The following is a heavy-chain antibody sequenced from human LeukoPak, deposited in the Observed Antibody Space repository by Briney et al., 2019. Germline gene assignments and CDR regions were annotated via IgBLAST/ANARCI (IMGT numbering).Heavy chain of an antibody. Sequence: APVKVSCKASGYPFIGYYMHWVRQAPGHGLEWMGWINPNSGVTNYAQNFQGRVTMTRDRSISTAYMEPSRLRYDDTAVYYCERDNIPLEYSSSSGAFDVWGQRTMVTASS. V-gene: IGHV1-2*02. CDR3: ERDNIPLEYSSSSGAFDV. CDR1: GYPFIGYY. J-gene: IGHJ3*01. D-gene: IGHD6-6*01. CDR2: INPNSGVT.